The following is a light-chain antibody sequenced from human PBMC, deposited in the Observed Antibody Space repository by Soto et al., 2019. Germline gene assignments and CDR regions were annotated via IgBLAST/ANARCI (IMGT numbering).Light chain of an antibody. J-gene: IGLJ2*01. CDR1: STDIGGCYD. CDR2: GVN. V-gene: IGLV1-40*01. Sequence: QSALTQPPSVSGSPGQTITISCTGSSTDIGGCYDVHWYQQLPGRAPKLLIYGVNNRPSGISNRFSGSKSGTTASLAITGLRAEDEADYYCKSYNSSLTNALFGGGTKLTVL. CDR3: KSYNSSLTNAL.